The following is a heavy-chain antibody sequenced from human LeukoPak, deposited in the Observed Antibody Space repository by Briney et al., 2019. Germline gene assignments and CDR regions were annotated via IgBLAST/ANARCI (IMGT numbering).Heavy chain of an antibody. D-gene: IGHD6-13*01. J-gene: IGHJ4*02. Sequence: ASVKVSCKASGYTFTSYAMHWVRQAPGQRLEWMGWINAGNGNTKYSQKFQGRVTITRDTSASTAYMELSSLRSEDTAVYYCARGGIAAAGFDYWGQGTLVTVSS. CDR2: INAGNGNT. CDR3: ARGGIAAAGFDY. V-gene: IGHV1-3*01. CDR1: GYTFTSYA.